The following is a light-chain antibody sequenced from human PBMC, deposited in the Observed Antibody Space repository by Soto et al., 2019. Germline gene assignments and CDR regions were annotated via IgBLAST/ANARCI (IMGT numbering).Light chain of an antibody. V-gene: IGKV3-15*01. Sequence: EIVMTQSPATLSVSPGERATLSCRASQSVSSNLAWYQQKPGQAPRLLIYGASTRATGIPARFSGSGSGTEFTLTISSLQSEDFAVYYCQQYNKWPPFTFGSGTKVDIK. CDR1: QSVSSN. J-gene: IGKJ3*01. CDR3: QQYNKWPPFT. CDR2: GAS.